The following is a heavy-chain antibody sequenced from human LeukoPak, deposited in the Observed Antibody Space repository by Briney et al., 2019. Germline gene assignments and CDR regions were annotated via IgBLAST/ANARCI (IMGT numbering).Heavy chain of an antibody. J-gene: IGHJ6*02. D-gene: IGHD6-19*01. CDR2: MDPNSGNT. CDR3: ARDLRSGWNYYYYGMDV. Sequence: ASVKASCKASGYTFTSYDINWVRQATGQGLEWMGWMDPNSGNTGYAQKFQGRVTMTRNTSISTAYMELSSLRSEDTAVYYCARDLRSGWNYYYYGMDVWGQGTTVTVSS. V-gene: IGHV1-8*01. CDR1: GYTFTSYD.